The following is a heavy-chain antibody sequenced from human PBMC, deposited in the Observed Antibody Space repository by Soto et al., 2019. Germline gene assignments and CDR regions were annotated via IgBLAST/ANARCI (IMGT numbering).Heavy chain of an antibody. J-gene: IGHJ4*02. Sequence: QVQLVQSGAEVKKPGSSVKVSCKASGGTFRSFAFSWVRQAPGHGLEWMGGIIPLFGTTNYAQRFQGRVTITADQSKSTAYKELSSLKSEDTAMYYCAKDTGHGYDFWGQGTLVTVSS. CDR1: GGTFRSFA. CDR3: AKDTGHGYDF. CDR2: IIPLFGTT. V-gene: IGHV1-69*01. D-gene: IGHD3-22*01.